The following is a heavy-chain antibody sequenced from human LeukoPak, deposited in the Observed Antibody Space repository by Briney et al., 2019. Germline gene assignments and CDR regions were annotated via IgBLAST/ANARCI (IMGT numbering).Heavy chain of an antibody. CDR3: ARVGSGYGIRPLVSLDY. D-gene: IGHD5-12*01. CDR1: GGTFSSYA. CDR2: IIPIFGTA. J-gene: IGHJ4*02. V-gene: IGHV1-69*05. Sequence: SVKVSCKASGGTFSSYAISWVRQAPGQGLEWMGGIIPIFGTANYAQKFQGRVTITTDESTSTAYMELSSLRSEDTAVYYCARVGSGYGIRPLVSLDYWGQGTLVTVSS.